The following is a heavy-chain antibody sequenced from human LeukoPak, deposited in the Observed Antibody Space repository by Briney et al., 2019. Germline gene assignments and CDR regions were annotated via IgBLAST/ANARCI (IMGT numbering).Heavy chain of an antibody. J-gene: IGHJ4*02. CDR3: ARDHDWAFDL. Sequence: GGSLRHSCEASGLPFSSYVMSWVRQAPGKVLELIAYINHNAEILIYLDFVKGRVTIYSDNAKNSLYLQMNALRDEDTAIYYCARDHDWAFDLWGQGTLVTVSS. V-gene: IGHV3-48*02. CDR2: INHNAEIL. D-gene: IGHD3-9*01. CDR1: GLPFSSYV.